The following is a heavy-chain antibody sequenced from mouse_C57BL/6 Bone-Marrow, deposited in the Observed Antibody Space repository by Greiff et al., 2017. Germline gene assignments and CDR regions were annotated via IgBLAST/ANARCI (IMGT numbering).Heavy chain of an antibody. CDR3: ARSGAY. V-gene: IGHV14-2*01. CDR2: IDPEDGET. CDR1: GFNIKDYY. D-gene: IGHD3-1*01. J-gene: IGHJ3*01. Sequence: EVKLQESGAELVKPGASVKLSCTASGFNIKDYYMHWVKQRTEQGLAWIGRIDPEDGETKYAPKFQGKATITADTSSNTAYLQLSSLTSEDTAVYYCARSGAYWGQGTLVTVSA.